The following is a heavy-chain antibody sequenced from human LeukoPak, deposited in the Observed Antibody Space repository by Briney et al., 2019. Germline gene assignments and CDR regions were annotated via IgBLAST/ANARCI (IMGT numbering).Heavy chain of an antibody. CDR1: GFTFSSYS. CDR3: ARDIEAIAAAPGGY. J-gene: IGHJ4*02. CDR2: ISSSSSYI. Sequence: GVSLRLSCAASGFTFSSYSMNWVRQAPGKGPEWVSSISSSSSYIYYADSVKGRFTISRDNAKNSLYLQMNSLRAEDTAVYYCARDIEAIAAAPGGYWGQGTLVTVSS. D-gene: IGHD6-13*01. V-gene: IGHV3-21*01.